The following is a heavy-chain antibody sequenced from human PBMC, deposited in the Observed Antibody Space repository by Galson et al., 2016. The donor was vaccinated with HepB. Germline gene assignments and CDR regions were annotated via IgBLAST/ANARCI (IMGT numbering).Heavy chain of an antibody. CDR1: GGSISGYF. CDR2: IYHSGNT. D-gene: IGHD6-19*01. J-gene: IGHJ4*02. Sequence: SETLSLTCTVSGGSISGYFWNWIRQPPGKGLEWIGNIYHSGNTNYNPSLKSRVAMSIDTSKNQFSLNLRSVTAADTAVYYCARESTSGWRYYYLDYWGQGTLVTVSS. CDR3: ARESTSGWRYYYLDY. V-gene: IGHV4-59*01.